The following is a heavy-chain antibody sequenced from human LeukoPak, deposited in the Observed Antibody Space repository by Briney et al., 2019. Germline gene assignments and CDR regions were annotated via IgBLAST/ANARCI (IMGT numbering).Heavy chain of an antibody. CDR2: ISSSSSYI. D-gene: IGHD2-2*02. Sequence: GGSLRLSCAASGFTFSSYSMNWVRQAPGKGLEWVSSISSSSSYIYYAHSVKGRFTISRDHAKNSLYLQMNSLRAEDTAVYYCASSYCSSTSCYTGSYYWGQGTLVTVSS. V-gene: IGHV3-21*01. J-gene: IGHJ4*02. CDR1: GFTFSSYS. CDR3: ASSYCSSTSCYTGSYY.